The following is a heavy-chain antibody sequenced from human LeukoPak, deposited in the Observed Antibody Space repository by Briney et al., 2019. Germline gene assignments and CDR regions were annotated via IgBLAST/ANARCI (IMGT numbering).Heavy chain of an antibody. CDR2: VNRDGSET. Sequence: PGGSLRLSCAASGFALSSHWVTWVRQVPGRGPEWVANVNRDGSETYYPDSVKGRFTISKDNAKNSLYLQMNSLRAEDTALYHCARNNGMDVWGQGTTVIVSS. V-gene: IGHV3-7*03. CDR3: ARNNGMDV. CDR1: GFALSSHW. J-gene: IGHJ6*02.